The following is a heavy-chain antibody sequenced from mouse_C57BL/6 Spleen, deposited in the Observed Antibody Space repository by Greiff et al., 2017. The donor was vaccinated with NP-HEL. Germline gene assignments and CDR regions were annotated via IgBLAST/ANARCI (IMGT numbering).Heavy chain of an antibody. Sequence: EVHLVESGGGLVKPGGSLKLSCAASGFTFSDYGMHWVRQAPEKGLEWVANISSGSSTIYYADTVKGRFTISRDNAKNTLFLQMTSLRSEDTAMYYCARPPLIGGYFDVWGTGTTVTVSS. CDR1: GFTFSDYG. V-gene: IGHV5-17*01. CDR2: ISSGSSTI. CDR3: ARPPLIGGYFDV. J-gene: IGHJ1*03.